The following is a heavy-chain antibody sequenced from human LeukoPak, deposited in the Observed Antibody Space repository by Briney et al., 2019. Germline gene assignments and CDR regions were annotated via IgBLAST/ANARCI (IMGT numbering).Heavy chain of an antibody. CDR2: IIPIFGTA. V-gene: IGHV1-69*13. J-gene: IGHJ4*02. D-gene: IGHD6-13*01. CDR3: ARGSRIAAAGTHFDY. CDR1: GGTFSSYA. Sequence: SVKVSCKASGGTFSSYAISWVRQAPGQGLEWMGGIIPIFGTANYAQKFQGRVTITADESTSTAYMELSSLRSEDTAVYYCARGSRIAAAGTHFDYWGQGTLVTVSS.